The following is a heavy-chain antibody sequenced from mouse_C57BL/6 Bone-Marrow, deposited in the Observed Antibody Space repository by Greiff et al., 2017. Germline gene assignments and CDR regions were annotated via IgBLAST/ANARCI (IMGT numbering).Heavy chain of an antibody. J-gene: IGHJ4*01. CDR2: ISDGGSYT. CDR3: ARDEIAMDY. CDR1: GFTFSSYA. Sequence: EVQLQESGGGLVKPGGSLKLSCAASGFTFSSYAMSWVRQTPEKRLEWVATISDGGSYTYYPDNVKGRFTISRDNAKNNLYLQMSHLKSEDTAMYYCARDEIAMDYWGQGTSVTVSS. V-gene: IGHV5-4*01.